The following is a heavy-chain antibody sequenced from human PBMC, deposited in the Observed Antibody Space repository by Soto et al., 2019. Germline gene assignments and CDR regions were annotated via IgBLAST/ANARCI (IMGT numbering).Heavy chain of an antibody. CDR1: VLTFSVYD. D-gene: IGHD3-16*01. CDR3: ETGSFGAVGEDR. V-gene: IGHV3-23*01. CDR2: ISDSGYTT. Sequence: XGALRLFCGSSVLTFSVYDMACVRQSPGRRLEWVSTISDSGYTTYYADSVKGRFTISRDNSKNTGFLQMNSLRVEDMAVYYCETGSFGAVGEDRWGQVPLETVS. J-gene: IGHJ5*02.